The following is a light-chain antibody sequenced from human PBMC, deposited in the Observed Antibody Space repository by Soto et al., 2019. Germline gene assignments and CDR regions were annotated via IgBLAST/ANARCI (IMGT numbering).Light chain of an antibody. CDR3: QSYDSSLSGLWV. J-gene: IGLJ3*02. V-gene: IGLV1-40*01. CDR1: SSNIGAGFD. Sequence: QSALTQPPSVSGAPGQRVTISCARSSSNIGAGFDVHWYQQLPGTAPKLLIYGNTNRPSGVPDRFSGSKSGTSASLAITGRQAEDEADYYCQSYDSSLSGLWVFGGGTKLTVL. CDR2: GNT.